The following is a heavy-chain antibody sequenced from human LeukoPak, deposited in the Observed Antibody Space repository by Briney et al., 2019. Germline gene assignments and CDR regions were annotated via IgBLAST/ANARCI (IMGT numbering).Heavy chain of an antibody. Sequence: ASETLSLTCSVSGGSISSFYWSWIWQPPGKGLEWIGFMSKSGSTNYNPSLKSRVTISVDTAKNQFSLKLTSVTAADTAVYYCATDSSGWAYDDFDIWGQGTMVTVSS. CDR3: ATDSSGWAYDDFDI. J-gene: IGHJ3*02. CDR2: MSKSGST. CDR1: GGSISSFY. V-gene: IGHV4-59*01. D-gene: IGHD6-19*01.